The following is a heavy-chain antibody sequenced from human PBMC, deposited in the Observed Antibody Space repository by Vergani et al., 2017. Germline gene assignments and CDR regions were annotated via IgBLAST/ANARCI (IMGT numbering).Heavy chain of an antibody. CDR1: GFTFSSYA. CDR3: AHPRPSGYDRGSD. J-gene: IGHJ4*02. D-gene: IGHD5-12*01. Sequence: EVQLLESGGGLVQPGGSLRLSCAASGFTFSSYAMSWVRQAHGKGLEWVSALCGSGGSTYYADSVKGGFTISRDNTKNTPYLQMNSLRAEDTTVYYCAHPRPSGYDRGSDWGQGTLVTVSS. CDR2: LCGSGGST. V-gene: IGHV3-23*01.